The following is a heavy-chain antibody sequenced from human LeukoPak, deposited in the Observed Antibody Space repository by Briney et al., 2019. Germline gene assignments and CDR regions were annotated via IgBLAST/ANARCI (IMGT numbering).Heavy chain of an antibody. V-gene: IGHV4-34*01. CDR2: INHFGNT. Sequence: KPSETQSLTCAVYGGSFRDYYWTWIRQSPGKGLEWIGEINHFGNTYYDPSLKSRMTISVDTSKNQFSLKVTSVTAADTAVYSCARGGLYGSGSSLDSWGQGTLVTVSS. CDR1: GGSFRDYY. J-gene: IGHJ4*02. D-gene: IGHD3-10*01. CDR3: ARGGLYGSGSSLDS.